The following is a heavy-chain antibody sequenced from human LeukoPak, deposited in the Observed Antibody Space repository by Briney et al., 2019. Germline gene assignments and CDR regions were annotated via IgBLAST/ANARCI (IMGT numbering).Heavy chain of an antibody. Sequence: GASVKVSCKASGGTFSSYAFSWVRQAPGQGLEWMGGIIPTFTTANYAQKFQGRVTITADESTSTVYMELSRLRSEDTAVYYCAREVEYYGSGSYWGVFDYWGQGTLVTVSS. CDR3: AREVEYYGSGSYWGVFDY. CDR1: GGTFSSYA. J-gene: IGHJ4*02. V-gene: IGHV1-69*01. D-gene: IGHD3-10*01. CDR2: IIPTFTTA.